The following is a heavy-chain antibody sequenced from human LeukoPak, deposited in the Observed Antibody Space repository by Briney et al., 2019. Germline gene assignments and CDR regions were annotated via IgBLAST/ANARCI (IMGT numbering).Heavy chain of an antibody. V-gene: IGHV3-7*03. CDR2: IKQDGSVK. CDR3: ARIGYSSSSLDF. J-gene: IGHJ4*02. Sequence: GGSLRLSCAASGFTFTNYWMTSVRQAPGKGLEWVANIKQDGSVKYYVDSVKGRFTISRDNAKNSLYLQMNSLRAEDTAVYNCARIGYSSSSLDFWGRGTLVTVSS. CDR1: GFTFTNYW. D-gene: IGHD6-6*01.